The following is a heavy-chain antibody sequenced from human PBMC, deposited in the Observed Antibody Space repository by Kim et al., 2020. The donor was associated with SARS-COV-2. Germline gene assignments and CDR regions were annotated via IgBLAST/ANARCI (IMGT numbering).Heavy chain of an antibody. D-gene: IGHD1-26*01. CDR2: ISGSGGST. J-gene: IGHJ6*02. CDR1: GFTFSSYA. Sequence: GGSLRLSCAASGFTFSSYAMSWVRQAPGKGLEWVSAISGSGGSTYYADSVKGRFTISRDNSKNTLYLQMNSLRAEDTAVYYCVGRAFYYYYGMDVWGQGTTVTVSS. V-gene: IGHV3-23*01. CDR3: VGRAFYYYYGMDV.